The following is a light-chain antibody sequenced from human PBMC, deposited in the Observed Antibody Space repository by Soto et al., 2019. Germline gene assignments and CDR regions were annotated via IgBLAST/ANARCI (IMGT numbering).Light chain of an antibody. CDR3: QPRSVWPLT. CDR2: DSS. J-gene: IGKJ4*01. Sequence: EIVLTQFPATLSLSPGDGATLSCRASQSVSSYLAWYQQRRGQAPRLLIYDSSNRATGIPARFSGSGSGTDFSLIISSLEPEDFAVYYCQPRSVWPLTFGGGTRVEIK. V-gene: IGKV3-11*01. CDR1: QSVSSY.